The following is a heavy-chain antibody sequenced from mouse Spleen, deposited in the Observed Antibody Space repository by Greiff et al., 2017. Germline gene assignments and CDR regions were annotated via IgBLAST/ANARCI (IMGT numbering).Heavy chain of an antibody. CDR3: ARDLDGYQGYFDV. Sequence: EVKLMESGGGLVQSGRSLRLSCATSGFTFSDFYMEWVRQAPGKGLEWIAASRNKANDYTTEYSASVKGRFIVSRDTSQSILYLQMNALRAEDTAIYYCARDLDGYQGYFDVWGAGTTVTVSS. J-gene: IGHJ1*01. D-gene: IGHD2-3*01. CDR2: SRNKANDYTT. V-gene: IGHV7-1*01. CDR1: GFTFSDFY.